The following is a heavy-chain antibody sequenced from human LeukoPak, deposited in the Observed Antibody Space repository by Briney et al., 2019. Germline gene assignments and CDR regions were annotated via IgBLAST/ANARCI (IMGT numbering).Heavy chain of an antibody. D-gene: IGHD3-3*01. CDR1: GGSFSGYY. V-gene: IGHV4-34*01. CDR2: INHSGST. Sequence: SETLSLTCAVYGGSFSGYYWSWIRQPPGKGLEWIGEINHSGSTNYNPSLKSRVTISVDTSKNQFSLKLSSVIAADTAVYYCARGATIFGVVIDYYYYYMDVWGKGTTVTVSS. J-gene: IGHJ6*03. CDR3: ARGATIFGVVIDYYYYYMDV.